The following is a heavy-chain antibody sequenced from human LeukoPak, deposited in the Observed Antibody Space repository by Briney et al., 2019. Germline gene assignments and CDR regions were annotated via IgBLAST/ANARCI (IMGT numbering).Heavy chain of an antibody. J-gene: IGHJ4*02. CDR3: ATSLAGDYYDSSGYSH. Sequence: SAKVSCKASGGTFSSYAISWVRQAPGQGLEWMGRIIPIFGTANYAQKFQGRVTITTDESTSTAYMELSSLRSEDTAVYYCATSLAGDYYDSSGYSHWGQGTLVTVSS. V-gene: IGHV1-69*05. CDR2: IIPIFGTA. D-gene: IGHD3-22*01. CDR1: GGTFSSYA.